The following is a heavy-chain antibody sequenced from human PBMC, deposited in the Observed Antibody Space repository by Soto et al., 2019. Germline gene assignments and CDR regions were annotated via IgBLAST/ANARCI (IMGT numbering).Heavy chain of an antibody. CDR2: INWNGGST. V-gene: IGHV3-20*01. CDR1: GFTFDDYG. CDR3: ARGRGGYSSSWYQYYFDY. D-gene: IGHD6-13*01. Sequence: EVQLVESGGGVVRPGGSLRLSCAASGFTFDDYGMSWVRQAPGKGLEWVSGINWNGGSTGYADSVKGRFTISRDNAKNSLYLQMYSLRAEDTALYHCARGRGGYSSSWYQYYFDYWGQGTLVTVSS. J-gene: IGHJ4*02.